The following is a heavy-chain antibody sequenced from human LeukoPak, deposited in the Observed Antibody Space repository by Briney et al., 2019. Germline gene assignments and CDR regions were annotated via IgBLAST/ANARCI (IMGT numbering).Heavy chain of an antibody. J-gene: IGHJ3*02. CDR3: ARDDSANWNDVNKAFDI. CDR1: GGSIRSGSYY. D-gene: IGHD1-20*01. V-gene: IGHV4-61*02. Sequence: SQTLSLTCTVSGGSIRSGSYYWSWIRQPAGKGLEWIGRIYTSGSTNYNPSLKSRVTISVDTSKNQFSLKLSSVTAADTAVYYCARDDSANWNDVNKAFDIWGQGTMVTVSS. CDR2: IYTSGST.